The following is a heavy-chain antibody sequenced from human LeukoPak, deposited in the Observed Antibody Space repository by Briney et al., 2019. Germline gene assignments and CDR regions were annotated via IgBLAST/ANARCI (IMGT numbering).Heavy chain of an antibody. V-gene: IGHV3-15*01. J-gene: IGHJ6*03. Sequence: PGGSLRLSCAASGFTFSNAWMSWVRQAPGKGLEWVGRINSKADGGTTDYAAPVKGRFTISRDDSKNTLYLQMNSLKTEDTAVYYCTTVIAAHYYYYMDVWGKGTTVTVSS. D-gene: IGHD6-13*01. CDR3: TTVIAAHYYYYMDV. CDR1: GFTFSNAW. CDR2: INSKADGGTT.